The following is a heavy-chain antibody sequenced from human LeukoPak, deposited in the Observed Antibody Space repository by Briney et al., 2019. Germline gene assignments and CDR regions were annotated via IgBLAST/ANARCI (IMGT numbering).Heavy chain of an antibody. V-gene: IGHV3-48*03. CDR2: ISTGGSSK. D-gene: IGHD1-26*01. Sequence: GGSLRLSCAASGFTFKTYDMNWVRQAPGKGLEWVSYISTGGSSKYYADSVKGRFTISRDNAKYSLYLQMNSLRAGDTAIYYCARRWEEYFFDYWGQGTLVIVSS. CDR3: ARRWEEYFFDY. CDR1: GFTFKTYD. J-gene: IGHJ4*02.